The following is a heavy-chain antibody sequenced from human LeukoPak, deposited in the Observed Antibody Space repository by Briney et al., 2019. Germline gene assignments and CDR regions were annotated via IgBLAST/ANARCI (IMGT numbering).Heavy chain of an antibody. J-gene: IGHJ4*02. CDR2: IYPDDSDI. V-gene: IGHV5-51*01. CDR3: ATFSNYGDFFDF. D-gene: IGHD4-17*01. CDR1: GYSFTSRW. Sequence: GESLKISCQGSGYSFTSRWIAWVRQMPGKGMEWMGIIYPDDSDIRYNPSFQGRVTMSADKSVNVAYLQWSSLKASDTAMYYCATFSNYGDFFDFWGQGTLVTVSS.